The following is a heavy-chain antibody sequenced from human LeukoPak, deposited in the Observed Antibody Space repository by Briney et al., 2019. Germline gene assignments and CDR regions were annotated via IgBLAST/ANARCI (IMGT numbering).Heavy chain of an antibody. CDR3: ARSRWGSYNWFDP. CDR2: IYYSGST. CDR1: GGSISSYY. V-gene: IGHV4-59*12. Sequence: PSETLSLTCTVSGGSISSYYWSWIRQPPGKGLEWIGYIYYSGSTYSNPSLKSRVTISVDTSKNQFSLKLSSVTAADTAVYYCARSRWGSYNWFDPWGQGTLVTVSS. J-gene: IGHJ5*02. D-gene: IGHD2-21*01.